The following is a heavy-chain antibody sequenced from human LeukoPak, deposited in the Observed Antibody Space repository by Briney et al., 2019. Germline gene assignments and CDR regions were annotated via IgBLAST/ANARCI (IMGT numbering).Heavy chain of an antibody. CDR1: GGSFSGYY. V-gene: IGHV4-59*01. Sequence: SETLSLTCAVYGGSFSGYYWNWIRQPPGKGLEWIAYIHYSGLTKYNPSLKSRVTISVDTSKNQFSLKVTSVTAEDTAVYYCAKGHYADVWGKGTTVTVSS. CDR2: IHYSGLT. D-gene: IGHD3-16*01. J-gene: IGHJ6*04. CDR3: AKGHYADV.